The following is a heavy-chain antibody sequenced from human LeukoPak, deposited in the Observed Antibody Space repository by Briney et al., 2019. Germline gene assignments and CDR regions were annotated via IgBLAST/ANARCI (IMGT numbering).Heavy chain of an antibody. CDR1: GFTFSSYG. V-gene: IGHV3-23*01. CDR3: ATHNILLRDPICY. J-gene: IGHJ4*02. D-gene: IGHD3-10*01. CDR2: MSGSGCST. Sequence: GGSLRLSCAASGFTFSSYGMSWVRQAPGKGLEWVSGMSGSGCSTYYADSVKGRFTISRDNSKNTLYLQMNSLRAEDTAVYYCATHNILLRDPICYWGQGTLVTVSS.